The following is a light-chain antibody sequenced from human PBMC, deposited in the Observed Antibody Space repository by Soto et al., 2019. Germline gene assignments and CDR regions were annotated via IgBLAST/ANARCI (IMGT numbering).Light chain of an antibody. J-gene: IGKJ5*01. Sequence: IGLTQSPATLSLSPGERATLSCRASQSVSSYLAWYQQKPGQAPRLLIYDASNRATGIPARFSGSGSGTDFTLTISSLEPADFGVYYCQQRHNWPITFGQGTRLEIK. CDR2: DAS. CDR1: QSVSSY. V-gene: IGKV3-11*01. CDR3: QQRHNWPIT.